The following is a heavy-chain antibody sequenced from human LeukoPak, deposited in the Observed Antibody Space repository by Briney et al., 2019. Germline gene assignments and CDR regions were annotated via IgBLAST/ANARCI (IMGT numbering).Heavy chain of an antibody. V-gene: IGHV3-23*01. Sequence: GGSLRLSCAASGFTVSSNCMSWVRQAPGKGLEWVSAISGSGGSTYYADSVKGRFTISRDNSRDTLYLQMDSLRAEDTAVYYCAKVPRYCSGGSCYGGRFDYWGQGTLVTVSS. CDR1: GFTVSSNC. D-gene: IGHD2-15*01. J-gene: IGHJ4*02. CDR2: ISGSGGST. CDR3: AKVPRYCSGGSCYGGRFDY.